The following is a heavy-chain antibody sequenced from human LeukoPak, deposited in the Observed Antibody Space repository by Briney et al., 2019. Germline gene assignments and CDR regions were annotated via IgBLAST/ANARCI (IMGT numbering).Heavy chain of an antibody. J-gene: IGHJ3*02. CDR3: ARQDALTGTFYWIDI. Sequence: SETLSLTCTVSGGSISSYYWSWIRQPPGNGLEWIGYIYYSGSTNYNPSLKSRVTISVDTSKNQFSLKLSSVTAADTAVYYCARQDALTGTFYWIDIWGQGTKVTVSS. CDR1: GGSISSYY. V-gene: IGHV4-59*08. CDR2: IYYSGST. D-gene: IGHD6-19*01.